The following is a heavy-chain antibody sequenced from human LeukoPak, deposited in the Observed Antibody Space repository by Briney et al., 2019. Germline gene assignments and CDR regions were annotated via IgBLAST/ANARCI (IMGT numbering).Heavy chain of an antibody. J-gene: IGHJ3*02. CDR3: AKDRYCNGGNCYLYAFDI. CDR1: GFTFSSYG. V-gene: IGHV3-30*18. D-gene: IGHD2-15*01. CDR2: IAYDGSNT. Sequence: GGSLRLSCAASGFTFSSYGMHWVRQAPGKGLEWVAVIAYDGSNTHYADSVKGRFTFSRDNSKNTLYLQMNSLRAEDTAVYYCAKDRYCNGGNCYLYAFDIWGQGTMVTVSS.